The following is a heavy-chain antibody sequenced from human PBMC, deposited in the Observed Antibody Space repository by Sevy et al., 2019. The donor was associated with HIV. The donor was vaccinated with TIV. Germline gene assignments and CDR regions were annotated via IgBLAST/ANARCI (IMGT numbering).Heavy chain of an antibody. CDR2: INTVGDT. D-gene: IGHD1-26*01. V-gene: IGHV3-13*01. Sequence: GGSLRLSCAASGFTFSIYDMHGVRQATGKGLEWVSAINTVGDTYYPGSVKGRFTISRENAKNSLYLQMNSLRAGDTAVYYCARGALSGSYGGPLDYWGQGTLVTVSS. CDR3: ARGALSGSYGGPLDY. J-gene: IGHJ4*02. CDR1: GFTFSIYD.